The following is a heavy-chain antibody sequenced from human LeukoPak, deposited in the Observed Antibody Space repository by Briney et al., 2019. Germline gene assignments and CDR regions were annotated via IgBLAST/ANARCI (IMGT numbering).Heavy chain of an antibody. CDR2: ISGSGDGT. CDR1: GFTFSSYA. V-gene: IGHV3-23*01. D-gene: IGHD6-19*01. J-gene: IGHJ4*02. Sequence: GGSLRLSCAASGFTFSSYAMTWVRQAPGKGLEWVSIISGSGDGTYYADSVKGRFTISRDNSKNTLRLQMNSLRAEDTAVYYCAKSRGIYDSSGWRTFDYWGQGTLVTVSS. CDR3: AKSRGIYDSSGWRTFDY.